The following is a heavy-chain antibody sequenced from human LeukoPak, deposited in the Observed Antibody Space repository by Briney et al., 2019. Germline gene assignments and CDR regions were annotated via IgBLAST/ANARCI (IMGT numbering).Heavy chain of an antibody. CDR1: GSSISSGGYS. D-gene: IGHD2-2*01. Sequence: PSQTLSLTCAVSGSSISSGGYSWSWIRQPPGKGLEWIGYIYHSGSTYYNPSLKSRVTISVDRSKNQFSLKLSSVTAADTAVYYCARGVPAAPPRYYYGMDVWGQGTTVTVSS. V-gene: IGHV4-30-2*01. CDR3: ARGVPAAPPRYYYGMDV. J-gene: IGHJ6*02. CDR2: IYHSGST.